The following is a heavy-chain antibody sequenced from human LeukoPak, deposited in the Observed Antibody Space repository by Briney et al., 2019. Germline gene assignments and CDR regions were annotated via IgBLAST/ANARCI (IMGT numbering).Heavy chain of an antibody. J-gene: IGHJ3*02. CDR1: GGTFSSYA. D-gene: IGHD3-9*01. V-gene: IGHV1-69*05. Sequence: SVKVSCKASGGTFSSYAISWVRQAPGQGLEWMGGIIPIFGTANYAQKLQGRVTMTTDTSTSTAYMELRSLRSDDTAVYYCARDKSLRYFDWPHDAFDIWGQGTMVTVSS. CDR3: ARDKSLRYFDWPHDAFDI. CDR2: IIPIFGTA.